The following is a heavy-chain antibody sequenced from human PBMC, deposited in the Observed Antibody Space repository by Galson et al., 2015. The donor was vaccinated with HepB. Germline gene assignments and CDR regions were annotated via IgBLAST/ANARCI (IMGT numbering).Heavy chain of an antibody. J-gene: IGHJ6*02. CDR1: GYTFTSYA. CDR3: ARDRASMAYFYGLDV. CDR2: INAGNGKT. D-gene: IGHD2/OR15-2a*01. V-gene: IGHV1-3*01. Sequence: SVKVSCKAYGYTFTSYAMHWVRQAPRQRLEWMGWINAGNGKTKYSQNFQGRVTIIRDTSVSTAYMELSSLRSEDTAVYYCARDRASMAYFYGLDVWGQGTTVTVSS.